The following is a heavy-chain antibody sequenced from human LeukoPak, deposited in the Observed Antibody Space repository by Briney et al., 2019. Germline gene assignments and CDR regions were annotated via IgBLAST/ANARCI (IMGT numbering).Heavy chain of an antibody. D-gene: IGHD2-21*01. Sequence: GGTLRLSCAASGFTFSTYGMNWVRQAPGKGLEWVSAISGSGGSTYYADSVKGRFTISRDNSKNTLYLQMNSLRAEDTAVYYCAKASGDIVAPFDYWGQGTLVTVSS. CDR2: ISGSGGST. V-gene: IGHV3-23*01. CDR3: AKASGDIVAPFDY. J-gene: IGHJ4*02. CDR1: GFTFSTYG.